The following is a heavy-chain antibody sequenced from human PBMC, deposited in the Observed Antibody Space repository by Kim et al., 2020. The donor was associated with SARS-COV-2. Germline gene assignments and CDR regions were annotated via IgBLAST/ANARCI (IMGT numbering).Heavy chain of an antibody. CDR2: STI. CDR3: ATFVGNFDY. J-gene: IGHJ4*02. D-gene: IGHD1-26*01. Sequence: STIYYADSVKGRFTISRDNAKNSLYLQMNSLRAEDTAVYYCATFVGNFDYWGQGTLVTVSS. V-gene: IGHV3-11*01.